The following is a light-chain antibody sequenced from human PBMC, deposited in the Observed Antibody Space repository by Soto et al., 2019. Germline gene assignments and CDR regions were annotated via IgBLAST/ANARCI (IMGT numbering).Light chain of an antibody. CDR1: QSVSSSF. CDR2: DAS. V-gene: IGKV3-11*01. J-gene: IGKJ5*01. CDR3: QHRMNWPLT. Sequence: EIVLTQSPGTLSLSPGERATLSCRASQSVSSSFLAWYQQKVGQAPRLLIYDASNRATGIPARFSGSGSGTDFTLTISSLEPEDFAVYYCQHRMNWPLTFGQGTRLEI.